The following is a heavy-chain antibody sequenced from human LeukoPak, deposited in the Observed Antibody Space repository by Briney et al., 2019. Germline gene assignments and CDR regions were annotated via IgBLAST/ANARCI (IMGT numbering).Heavy chain of an antibody. Sequence: GGSLRLSCAASGFTFSTYAMSWVRQAPGQGLEWVSTITGTGGSTYYADSVKGRFTISRDNSKNTLYLQMNSLRAEDTAVYYCARDSYGDFSFDYWAQGTLVTVSS. V-gene: IGHV3-23*01. J-gene: IGHJ4*02. CDR3: ARDSYGDFSFDY. CDR1: GFTFSTYA. CDR2: ITGTGGST. D-gene: IGHD4-17*01.